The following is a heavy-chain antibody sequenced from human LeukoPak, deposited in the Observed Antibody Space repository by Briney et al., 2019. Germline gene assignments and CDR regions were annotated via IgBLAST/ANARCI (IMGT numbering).Heavy chain of an antibody. CDR1: GGSISSGTYY. CDR2: IFGSVST. Sequence: SQTLSLTCTVSGGSISSGTYYWSWIRQPAGKGLEYIGRIFGSVSTNYNPSLKSRVTISVDTSKNQFSLKLSSVTAADTAVYYCARVTDYGDSVGFDYWGQGTLVTVSS. CDR3: ARVTDYGDSVGFDY. D-gene: IGHD4-17*01. V-gene: IGHV4-61*02. J-gene: IGHJ4*02.